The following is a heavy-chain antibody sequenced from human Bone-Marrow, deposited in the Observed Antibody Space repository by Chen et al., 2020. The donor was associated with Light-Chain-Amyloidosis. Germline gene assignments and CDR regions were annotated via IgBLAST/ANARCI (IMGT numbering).Heavy chain of an antibody. D-gene: IGHD6-13*01. J-gene: IGHJ4*02. CDR1: GFTFSHYA. CDR3: AKQYLVGG. CDR2: ISETGANT. Sequence: EVRLLESGGGLVQPGGSLRLSCAVSGFTFSHYAMNWVRQAPGQGLQWLSSISETGANTAYEDSVKGRFTISRDNSTNMLYLQLTSLRAEDTAVYYCAKQYLVGGWGQGTLVTVSS. V-gene: IGHV3-23*01.